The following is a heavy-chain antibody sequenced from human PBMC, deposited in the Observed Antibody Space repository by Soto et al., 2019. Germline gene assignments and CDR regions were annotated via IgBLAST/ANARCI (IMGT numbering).Heavy chain of an antibody. D-gene: IGHD1-26*01. Sequence: SETLSLTCAVSGGSASSSYHYWSWIRQHPGQGLEWSGYIYYTGSTYYNPSLKSRVSISVDTSKNQFSLKLSSLTAADTAMYYCARANSVSGRGWFDPWGQGTLVTVPS. V-gene: IGHV4-31*11. CDR3: ARANSVSGRGWFDP. J-gene: IGHJ5*02. CDR1: GGSASSSYHY. CDR2: IYYTGST.